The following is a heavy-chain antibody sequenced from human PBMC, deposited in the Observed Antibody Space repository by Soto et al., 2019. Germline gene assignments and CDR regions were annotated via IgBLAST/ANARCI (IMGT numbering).Heavy chain of an antibody. D-gene: IGHD2-21*02. CDR2: IYHSGST. CDR3: AREILVTAKSYYFDY. V-gene: IGHV4-4*02. J-gene: IGHJ4*02. Sequence: PSETLSLTCAVSGGSISSSNWWSWVRQPPGKGLEWIGEIYHSGSTNYNPSLKSRVTISVDKSKNQFSLKLSSVTAADTAVYYCAREILVTAKSYYFDYWGQGTLVTVSS. CDR1: GGSISSSNW.